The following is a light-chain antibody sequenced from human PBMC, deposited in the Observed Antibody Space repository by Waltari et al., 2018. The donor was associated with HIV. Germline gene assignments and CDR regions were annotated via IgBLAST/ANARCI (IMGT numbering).Light chain of an antibody. V-gene: IGLV1-47*01. CDR3: AAWDDRLNLV. CDR2: KNN. CDR1: NSTIASHY. Sequence: QSVLPPPPSASGTPGQRATISCFGSNSTIASHYVYWYQQPPGMAPKLLIYKNNQRPSGFPDRFSGSKSGTSASLAISGLRSEDEADYYCAAWDDRLNLVFGGGTKLTVL. J-gene: IGLJ2*01.